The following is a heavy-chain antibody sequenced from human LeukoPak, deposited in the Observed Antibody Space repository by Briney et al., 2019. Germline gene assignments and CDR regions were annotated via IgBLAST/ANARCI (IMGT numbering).Heavy chain of an antibody. V-gene: IGHV3-30*18. CDR2: ISYDGSNK. CDR1: GFTFSSYG. Sequence: PGGSLRLSCAASGFTFSSYGMHWVRQAPGKGLEWVAVISYDGSNKYYADSVKGRFTISRDNSKNTLYLQMNSLRAEDTAVYYCAKDQGIQAGYFDYWGRGTLVTVSS. CDR3: AKDQGIQAGYFDY. D-gene: IGHD6-13*01. J-gene: IGHJ4*02.